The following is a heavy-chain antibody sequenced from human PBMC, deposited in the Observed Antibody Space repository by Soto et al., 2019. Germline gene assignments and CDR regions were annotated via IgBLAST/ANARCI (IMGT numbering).Heavy chain of an antibody. CDR2: MNPNSGNT. D-gene: IGHD3-10*01. J-gene: IGHJ5*02. V-gene: IGHV1-8*01. CDR3: ARGRYAIRGAFIIGELDH. Sequence: QVQLVQSGAEVKMPGASVKVSCKASGYTFTSHDINWVRQATGQGLEWMGWMNPNSGNTGYGQKFQGRVTMTRNTSTSTAYVELSSLKSDDTAVYHCARGRYAIRGAFIIGELDHWGQGSLVIVSS. CDR1: GYTFTSHD.